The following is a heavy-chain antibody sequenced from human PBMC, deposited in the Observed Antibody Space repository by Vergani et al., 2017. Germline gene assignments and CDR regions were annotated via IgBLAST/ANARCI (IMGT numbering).Heavy chain of an antibody. CDR1: GFTFSSYA. J-gene: IGHJ4*02. CDR2: ISGSGGST. CDR3: TRGIVVVIAHMPSPDY. D-gene: IGHD2-21*01. Sequence: EVQLLESGGGLVQPGGSLRLSCAASGFTFSSYAMSWVRQAPGKGLEWVSAISGSGGSTYYADSVKGRFTISRDNSKNTLYLQMNSLRAEDTAVYYCTRGIVVVIAHMPSPDYWGQGTLVTVSS. V-gene: IGHV3-23*01.